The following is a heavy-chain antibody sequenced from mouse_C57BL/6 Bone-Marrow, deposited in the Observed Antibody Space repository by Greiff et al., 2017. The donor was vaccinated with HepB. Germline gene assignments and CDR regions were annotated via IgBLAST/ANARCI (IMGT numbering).Heavy chain of an antibody. Sequence: EVKLMESGEGLVKPGGSLKLSCAASGFTFSSYAMSWVRQTPEKRLEWVAYISSGGDYIYYADTVKGRFTISRDNARNTLYLQMSSLKSEDTAMYYCTYDYDGYAMDYWGQGTSVTVSS. CDR1: GFTFSSYA. J-gene: IGHJ4*01. CDR3: TYDYDGYAMDY. V-gene: IGHV5-9-1*02. D-gene: IGHD2-4*01. CDR2: ISSGGDYI.